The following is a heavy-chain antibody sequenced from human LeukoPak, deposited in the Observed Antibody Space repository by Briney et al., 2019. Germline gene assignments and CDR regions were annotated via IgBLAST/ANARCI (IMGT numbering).Heavy chain of an antibody. D-gene: IGHD5-18*01. Sequence: GGSLRLSCAASGFTFSSYWMHWVRQAPGKGLVWVSRINSDGSSTIYADSVKGRFTISRDNAKNTLYLQMNSLRAEDTAVYYCARAPSDSYGYVYYFDYWGQGTLVTVSS. CDR3: ARAPSDSYGYVYYFDY. CDR2: INSDGSST. J-gene: IGHJ4*02. V-gene: IGHV3-74*01. CDR1: GFTFSSYW.